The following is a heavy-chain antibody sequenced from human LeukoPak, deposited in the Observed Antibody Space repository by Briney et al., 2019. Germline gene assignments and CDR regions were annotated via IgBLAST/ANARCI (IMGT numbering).Heavy chain of an antibody. Sequence: PGGSLRLSCAASGFTFSSYAMSWVREAPGKGLEWVSGTSGSGTGTYYADSVKGRFTISRDISKNTLYLQMSSLRAEDTAIFYCTKGSRSSGGHYFYYWGQGTLVTVSS. CDR2: TSGSGTGT. CDR3: TKGSRSSGGHYFYY. J-gene: IGHJ4*02. V-gene: IGHV3-23*01. CDR1: GFTFSSYA. D-gene: IGHD6-13*01.